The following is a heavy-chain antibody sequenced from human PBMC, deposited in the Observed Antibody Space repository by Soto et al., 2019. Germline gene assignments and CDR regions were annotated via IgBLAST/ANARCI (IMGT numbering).Heavy chain of an antibody. J-gene: IGHJ4*02. CDR2: ISKDGNSK. CDR1: GFTFSSYA. Sequence: GGSLRLSCAASGFTFSSYAIHWVRQAPGKGLEWVTIISKDGNSKNYADSVKGRFTISRDNSKNTLFLQMKSLRAEDTAVYYCARDTQGSYCYIDYGGRGPPVTVSS. V-gene: IGHV3-30-3*01. CDR3: ARDTQGSYCYIDY. D-gene: IGHD3-10*01.